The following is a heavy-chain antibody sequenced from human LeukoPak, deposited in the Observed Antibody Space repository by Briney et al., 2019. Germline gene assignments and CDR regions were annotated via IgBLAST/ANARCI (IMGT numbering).Heavy chain of an antibody. V-gene: IGHV3-15*01. J-gene: IGHJ4*02. CDR1: GFTFTNAW. Sequence: PGGSLRLSCSASGFTFTNAWMSWVRQAPGKGLEWVGRIKSKADGGTTDYAAPVKGRFSISRDDSKNTLYLQMNSLKSEDTAVYYCQGGRFWGQGTLVTVSS. CDR3: QGGRF. CDR2: IKSKADGGTT. D-gene: IGHD1-26*01.